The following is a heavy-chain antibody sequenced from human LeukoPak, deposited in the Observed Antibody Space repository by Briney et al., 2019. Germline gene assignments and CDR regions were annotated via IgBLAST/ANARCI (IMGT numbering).Heavy chain of an antibody. V-gene: IGHV3-30*02. D-gene: IGHD5-18*01. CDR3: AKNSGYSYGSYFDY. CDR2: IRYDGSNK. J-gene: IGHJ4*02. CDR1: GFTFSSYG. Sequence: PGGSLRLSCAASGFTFSSYGMHWVRQAPGNGLEWVAFIRYDGSNKYYADSVNGRFTISRDNSKNTLYLQMNSLRAEDTAVYYCAKNSGYSYGSYFDYWGQGTLVTVSS.